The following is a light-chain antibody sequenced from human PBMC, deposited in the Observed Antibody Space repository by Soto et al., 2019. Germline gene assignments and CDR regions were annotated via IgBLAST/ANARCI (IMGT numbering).Light chain of an antibody. CDR3: QLYDISSWT. CDR1: QIFTSSY. CDR2: GAS. Sequence: IVCSQSPSALSSSPRERATLSCRGSQIFTSSYLAWYQQKPGQDSRLLIYGASSRATGLPDRFSGSGCGTDFTLTISRLETEDFVVYYCQLYDISSWTFGQGTKV. J-gene: IGKJ1*01. V-gene: IGKV3-20*01.